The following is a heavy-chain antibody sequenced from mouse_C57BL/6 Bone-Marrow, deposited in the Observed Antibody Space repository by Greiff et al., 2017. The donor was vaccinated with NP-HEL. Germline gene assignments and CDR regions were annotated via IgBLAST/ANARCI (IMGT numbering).Heavy chain of an antibody. CDR3: ARGLWLRRHY. Sequence: QVHVKQSGAELAKPGASVKLSCKASGYTFTSYWMHWVNQRPGQGLEWIGYINPSSGYTKYNQKFKDKATLTADKSSSTAYMQLSSLTYEDSAVYYCARGLWLRRHYWGQGTTLTVSS. D-gene: IGHD2-2*01. J-gene: IGHJ2*01. V-gene: IGHV1-7*01. CDR1: GYTFTSYW. CDR2: INPSSGYT.